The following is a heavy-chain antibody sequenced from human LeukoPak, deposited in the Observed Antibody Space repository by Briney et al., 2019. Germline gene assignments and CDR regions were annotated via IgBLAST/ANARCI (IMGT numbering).Heavy chain of an antibody. CDR1: GGSFSGYY. J-gene: IGHJ4*02. CDR2: IKQDGSEK. CDR3: ARDRDYDFWSGYYPVEEY. Sequence: ETLSLTCAVYGGSFSGYYWSWVRQAPGKGLEWVANIKQDGSEKYYVDSVKGRFTISRDNAKNSLYLQMNSLRAEDTAVYYCARDRDYDFWSGYYPVEEYWGQGTLVTVSS. V-gene: IGHV3-7*01. D-gene: IGHD3-3*01.